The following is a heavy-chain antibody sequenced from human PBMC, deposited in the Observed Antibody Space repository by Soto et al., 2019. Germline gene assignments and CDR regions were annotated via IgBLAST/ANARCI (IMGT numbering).Heavy chain of an antibody. CDR2: ISYDGSNK. Sequence: SGGSLRLSCAASGFTFSSYGMHWVRQAPGKGLEWVAGISYDGSNKYYADSVKGRFTISRDDVNKTLYLQMNSLRPEDTAVYFCARVGLEKRYIYYGMDAWGQGTTVTVSS. CDR3: ARVGLEKRYIYYGMDA. V-gene: IGHV3-30*03. D-gene: IGHD1-1*01. J-gene: IGHJ6*02. CDR1: GFTFSSYG.